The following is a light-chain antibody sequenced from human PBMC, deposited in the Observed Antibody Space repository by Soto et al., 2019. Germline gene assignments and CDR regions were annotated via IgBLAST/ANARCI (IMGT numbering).Light chain of an antibody. CDR3: QQYNTYPWT. Sequence: DIQMTQSPSTLSASVGDRVTITCQASQSISGWLAWYQQKPGKAPKLLIYDASSLESGVPSRFSGSGSGTEFTLTISSLQPDDFATYYCQQYNTYPWTFGQGTKVDIK. CDR2: DAS. J-gene: IGKJ1*01. CDR1: QSISGW. V-gene: IGKV1-5*01.